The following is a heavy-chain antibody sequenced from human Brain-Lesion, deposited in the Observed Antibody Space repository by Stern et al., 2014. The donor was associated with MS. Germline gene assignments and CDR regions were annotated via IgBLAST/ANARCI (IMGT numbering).Heavy chain of an antibody. CDR3: AGEEDIRYCSGGSCTGNWFDP. J-gene: IGHJ5*02. V-gene: IGHV4-39*01. D-gene: IGHD2-15*01. CDR1: GGSVSSTSYA. Sequence: QVQLVESGPGLVKPSETLSLTCTVAGGSVSSTSYAWAWIRQPPGKGLEWIGTIYYRGNTYYSPSLKSRLTISLDTSKNPFSLQLRSVTAADTAVYYCAGEEDIRYCSGGSCTGNWFDPWGQGTLVTVSS. CDR2: IYYRGNT.